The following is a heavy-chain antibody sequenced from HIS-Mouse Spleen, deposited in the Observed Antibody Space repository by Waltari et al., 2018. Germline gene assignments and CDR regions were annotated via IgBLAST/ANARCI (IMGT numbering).Heavy chain of an antibody. D-gene: IGHD1-20*01. CDR2: IYYSGST. CDR1: GCSISRGGYY. CDR3: ARVIGYNWNFDY. V-gene: IGHV4-31*03. J-gene: IGHJ4*02. Sequence: QVQLQESGPGLVKPSQTLSLTCTFSGCSISRGGYYWSWIRQHPGKGLEWSGYIYYSGSTYYIPSLKSRVTISVETSKNQFSLKLSSVTAADTAVYYCARVIGYNWNFDYWGQGTLVTVSS.